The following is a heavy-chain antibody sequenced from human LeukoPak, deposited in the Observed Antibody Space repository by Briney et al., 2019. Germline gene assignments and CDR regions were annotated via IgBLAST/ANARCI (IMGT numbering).Heavy chain of an antibody. Sequence: SQTLSLTCTVSGGSISSGGYYWSWIRQHPGKGLEWIGYIYYSGSTYYNPSLKSRVTISVDTSKNQFSLKLSSVTAADTAVYYCARKPGGYYGDYVHFDYWGQGTPVTVSS. CDR3: ARKPGGYYGDYVHFDY. CDR2: IYYSGST. CDR1: GGSISSGGYY. V-gene: IGHV4-31*03. J-gene: IGHJ4*02. D-gene: IGHD4-17*01.